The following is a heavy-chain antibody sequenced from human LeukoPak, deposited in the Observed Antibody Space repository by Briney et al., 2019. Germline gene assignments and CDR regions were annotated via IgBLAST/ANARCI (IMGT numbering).Heavy chain of an antibody. CDR1: GFPFSSYW. V-gene: IGHV3-7*04. CDR3: TRVGYIDEGIDY. Sequence: GGSLRLSCVASGFPFSSYWMTWVRQAPGKGLEWVANIKQDGSKKSYVDSVKGRFTISRDNAKNSLYLQMNSLRAEDTAIYYCTRVGYIDEGIDYWGQGTLVTVPS. D-gene: IGHD5-24*01. J-gene: IGHJ4*02. CDR2: IKQDGSKK.